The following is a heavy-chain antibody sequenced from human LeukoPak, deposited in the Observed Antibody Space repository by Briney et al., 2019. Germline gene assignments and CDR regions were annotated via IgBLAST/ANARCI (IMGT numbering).Heavy chain of an antibody. Sequence: PSETLSLTCTVSGGSISSSAYHWDWIRQPPGRKLEWIGSIYFGGSTYYNPSLKSRVTIFVDTSKNQFSLKLSSVTATDTAMYYCARDHDYGDYGGCYYYYMDVWGKGTTVTVSS. CDR3: ARDHDYGDYGGCYYYYMDV. CDR2: IYFGGST. CDR1: GGSISSSAYH. V-gene: IGHV4-39*02. J-gene: IGHJ6*03. D-gene: IGHD4-17*01.